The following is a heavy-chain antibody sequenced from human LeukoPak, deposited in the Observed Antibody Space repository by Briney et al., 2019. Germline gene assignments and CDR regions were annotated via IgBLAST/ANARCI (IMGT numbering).Heavy chain of an antibody. Sequence: ASVKVSCKASGYTFTSYDINWVRQAPGQGLEWMGIINPSGGSTSYAQKFQGRVTMTRDMSTSTVYMELSSLRSEDTAVYYCATGGGSCGGKRYYMDVWGKGTTVTVSS. CDR1: GYTFTSYD. CDR3: ATGGGSCGGKRYYMDV. CDR2: INPSGGST. D-gene: IGHD4-23*01. V-gene: IGHV1-46*01. J-gene: IGHJ6*03.